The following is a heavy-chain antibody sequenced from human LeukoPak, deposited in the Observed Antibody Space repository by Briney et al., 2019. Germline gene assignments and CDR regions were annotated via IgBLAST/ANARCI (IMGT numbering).Heavy chain of an antibody. V-gene: IGHV3-30*18. Sequence: GGSLRLSCAASGFTFSSYSMHWVRQAPGKGLEWVAVISYDGSNKYYADSVKGRFTISRDNSKNTLYLQMNSLRAEDTAVYYCAKEDYWGQGTLVTVSS. CDR2: ISYDGSNK. J-gene: IGHJ4*02. CDR3: AKEDY. CDR1: GFTFSSYS.